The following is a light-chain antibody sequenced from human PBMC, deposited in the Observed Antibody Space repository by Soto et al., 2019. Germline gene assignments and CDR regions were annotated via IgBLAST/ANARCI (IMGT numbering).Light chain of an antibody. V-gene: IGLV1-40*01. Sequence: QPVLTQPPSVSGAPGQRVTISCTGSRSNIGAGYDVHWYQQLPGTAPKLLIYGNSNRPSGVPDRFSGSKSGTSASLAITGLQAEYEADYYCQSYDSSLSGYVFGTGTQLTVL. CDR3: QSYDSSLSGYV. CDR1: RSNIGAGYD. CDR2: GNS. J-gene: IGLJ1*01.